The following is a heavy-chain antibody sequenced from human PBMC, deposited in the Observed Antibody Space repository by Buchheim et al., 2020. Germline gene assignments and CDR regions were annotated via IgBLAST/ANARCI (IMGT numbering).Heavy chain of an antibody. Sequence: QVQLVESGGGAVQPGRSLRLSCAASGFTFSSYGIHWVRKAPGKGLEWVAVISYEGINKYYADSVKGRFTISRENSKKTLYLQMNSLRPEDTAVYYCAKVVDYSNYGYYGLDVWGQGAT. D-gene: IGHD4-11*01. V-gene: IGHV3-30*18. CDR1: GFTFSSYG. CDR3: AKVVDYSNYGYYGLDV. J-gene: IGHJ6*02. CDR2: ISYEGINK.